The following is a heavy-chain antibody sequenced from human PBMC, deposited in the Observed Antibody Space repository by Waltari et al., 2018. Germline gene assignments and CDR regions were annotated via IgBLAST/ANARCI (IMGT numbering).Heavy chain of an antibody. CDR3: ARDHYYSKDV. Sequence: EVQLVESGGGLVQPGGSLRLSCEASGFIFSTYWMHWVRQAPGKGLVGVSRIDNGDGSCTSYADSVKGRFTISRDNAKNTLYLQMNSLRAEDTGVYYCARDHYYSKDVWGTGTTVTVSS. CDR1: GFIFSTYW. CDR2: IDNGDGSCT. J-gene: IGHJ6*04. V-gene: IGHV3-74*01.